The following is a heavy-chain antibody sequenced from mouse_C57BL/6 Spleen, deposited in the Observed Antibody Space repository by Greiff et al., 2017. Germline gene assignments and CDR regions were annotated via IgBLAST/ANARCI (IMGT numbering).Heavy chain of an antibody. CDR1: GFTFSDYG. D-gene: IGHD2-4*01. J-gene: IGHJ3*01. CDR2: ISNLAYSI. Sequence: DVKLVESGGGLVQPGGSLKLSCAASGFTFSDYGMAWVRQAPRKGPAWVAFISNLAYSIYYADTVTGRSTITTENATNTPYMELSSLRSEDKAMVYCAAGYDYDEGWFAYWGKGTLVTVSA. V-gene: IGHV5-15*01. CDR3: AAGYDYDEGWFAY.